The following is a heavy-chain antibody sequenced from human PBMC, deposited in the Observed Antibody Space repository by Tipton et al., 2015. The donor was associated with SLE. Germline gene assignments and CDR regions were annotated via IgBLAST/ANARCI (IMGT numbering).Heavy chain of an antibody. Sequence: SLRLSCAASGFTFKDYYMSWVRQAPGKGLEWVSTIYTGGSTYYADSVKGRFTISRDTLKNTVSLQMNSLGAEDTAMYYCARFQGRTDYFDYWGQGTLVTVSS. CDR2: IYTGGST. CDR1: GFTFKDYY. CDR3: ARFQGRTDYFDY. V-gene: IGHV3-53*01. J-gene: IGHJ4*02. D-gene: IGHD1-14*01.